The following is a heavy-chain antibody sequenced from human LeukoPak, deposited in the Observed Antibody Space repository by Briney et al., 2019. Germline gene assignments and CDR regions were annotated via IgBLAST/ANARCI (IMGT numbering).Heavy chain of an antibody. D-gene: IGHD2-15*01. CDR2: IYYSGST. CDR1: GGSISSGGYY. CDR3: ARGACSGGSCYSPSGWFDP. Sequence: SQTLSLTCTVSGGSISSGGYYWSWIRQHPGKGLEWIGYIYYSGSTYYNPSLKSRVTISVDTSKNQFSLKLSSVTAADTAVYYCARGACSGGSCYSPSGWFDPWGQGTLVTVSS. V-gene: IGHV4-31*03. J-gene: IGHJ5*02.